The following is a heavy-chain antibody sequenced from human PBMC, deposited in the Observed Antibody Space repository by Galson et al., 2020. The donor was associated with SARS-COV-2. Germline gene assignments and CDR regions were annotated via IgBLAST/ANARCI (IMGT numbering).Heavy chain of an antibody. V-gene: IGHV1-8*01. Sequence: GESLKISCKASGYTFTSYDINWVRQATGQGLEWMGWMNPNSGNTGYAQKFQGRVTMTRNTSISTAYMELSSLRSEDTAVYYCAIPRSDSSGWYDGGGAFDIWGQGTMVTVSS. CDR1: GYTFTSYD. J-gene: IGHJ3*02. CDR2: MNPNSGNT. CDR3: AIPRSDSSGWYDGGGAFDI. D-gene: IGHD6-19*01.